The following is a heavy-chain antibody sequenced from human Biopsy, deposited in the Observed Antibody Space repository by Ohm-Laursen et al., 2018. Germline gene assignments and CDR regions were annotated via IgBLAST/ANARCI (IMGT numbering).Heavy chain of an antibody. CDR3: ATSLPSHWGSAALEN. J-gene: IGHJ4*02. CDR2: IYYSGST. D-gene: IGHD6-6*01. V-gene: IGHV4-59*12. Sequence: SETLSLTCTVSGGPIDSYYWSWIRRPPGKRLEWIGYIYYSGSTNYNPSLKSRVTISEDRSKNQFSLKLKSVTAADTAVYYCATSLPSHWGSAALENWGQGILVTVSS. CDR1: GGPIDSYY.